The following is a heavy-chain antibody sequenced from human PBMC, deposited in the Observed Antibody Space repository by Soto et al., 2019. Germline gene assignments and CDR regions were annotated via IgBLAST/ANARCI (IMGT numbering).Heavy chain of an antibody. J-gene: IGHJ4*02. CDR3: ARLWMVRGVIDTYYFDY. CDR2: IYYSGST. Sequence: SETLSLTCTVSGGSISSSSCYWGWIRQPPGKGLEWIGYIYYSGSTNYNPSLKSRVTISVDTSKNQFSLKLSSVTAADTAVYYCARLWMVRGVIDTYYFDYWGQGTLVTVSS. D-gene: IGHD3-10*01. V-gene: IGHV4-61*05. CDR1: GGSISSSSCY.